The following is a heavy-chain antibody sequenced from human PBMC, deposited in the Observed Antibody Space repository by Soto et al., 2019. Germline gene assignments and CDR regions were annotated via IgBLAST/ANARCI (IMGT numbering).Heavy chain of an antibody. Sequence: PSETLSLTCAVYGGSFSGYYWSWIRQPPGKGLEWIGEINHSGSTNYNPSLKSRVTISVDTSKNQFSLKLSSVTAADTAVYYCARVPMPYHAFDIWGQGTMVIVSS. J-gene: IGHJ3*02. CDR1: GGSFSGYY. D-gene: IGHD2-2*01. V-gene: IGHV4-34*01. CDR3: ARVPMPYHAFDI. CDR2: INHSGST.